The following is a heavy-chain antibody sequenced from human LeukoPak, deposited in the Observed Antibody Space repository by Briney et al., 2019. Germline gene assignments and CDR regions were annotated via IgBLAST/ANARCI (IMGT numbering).Heavy chain of an antibody. J-gene: IGHJ6*03. CDR1: GGSISSYY. D-gene: IGHD6-13*01. Sequence: SSETLSLTCTVSGGSISSYYWSWIRQPAGKGLEWIGRIYTSGSTNYNPSLKSRVTMSVDTSKNQFSLKLSSVTAADTAVYYCARVLFGYSTQLRDYYYYMDVWGKGTTVTISS. CDR3: ARVLFGYSTQLRDYYYYMDV. V-gene: IGHV4-4*07. CDR2: IYTSGST.